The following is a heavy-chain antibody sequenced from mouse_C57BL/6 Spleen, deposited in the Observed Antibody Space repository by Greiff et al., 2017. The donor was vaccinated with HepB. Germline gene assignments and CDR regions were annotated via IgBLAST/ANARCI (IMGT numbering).Heavy chain of an antibody. V-gene: IGHV5-9-1*02. CDR1: GFTFSSYA. J-gene: IGHJ3*01. CDR2: ISSGGDYI. CDR3: TRAPGNYDWFAY. D-gene: IGHD2-1*01. Sequence: EVHLVESGEGLVKPGGSLKLSCAASGFTFSSYAMSWVRQTPEKRLEWVAYISSGGDYIYYADTVKGRFTISRDNARNTLYLQMSSLKSEDTAMYYCTRAPGNYDWFAYWGQGTLVTVSA.